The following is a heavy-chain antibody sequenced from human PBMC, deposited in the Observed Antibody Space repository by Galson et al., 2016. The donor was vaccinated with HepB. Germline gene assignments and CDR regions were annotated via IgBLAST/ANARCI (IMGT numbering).Heavy chain of an antibody. CDR1: GGSVSTISYY. V-gene: IGHV4-61*01. CDR3: ARDTRVAGYDY. CDR2: MSYSTNT. Sequence: SETLSLTCTVSGGSVSTISYYWTWIRQPPGKGLEWIGYMSYSTNTNYNPSLMGRVTISLDTSKNQFSLKLSSVTAADTAVYYCARDTRVAGYDYWGQGTLVSVSS. D-gene: IGHD2-15*01. J-gene: IGHJ4*02.